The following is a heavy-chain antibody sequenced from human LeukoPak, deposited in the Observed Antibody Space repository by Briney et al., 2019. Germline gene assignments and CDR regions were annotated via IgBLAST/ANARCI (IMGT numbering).Heavy chain of an antibody. Sequence: SETLSLTCTVSGGSISSSSFYWGWIRQPPGKGREWIGSIYYSGNTYYNPSLKSRVGISVDTSKNQFSLKLSSVTAADTAVYYCARHPGRLFDYWGQGTLVTVSS. CDR3: ARHPGRLFDY. J-gene: IGHJ4*02. V-gene: IGHV4-39*01. CDR2: IYYSGNT. CDR1: GGSISSSSFY.